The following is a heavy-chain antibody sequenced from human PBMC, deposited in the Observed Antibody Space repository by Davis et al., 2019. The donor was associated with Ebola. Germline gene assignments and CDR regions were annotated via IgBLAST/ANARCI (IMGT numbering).Heavy chain of an antibody. Sequence: MPSETLSLTCTVSGGSISSYYWSWIRQPPGKGLEWIGYVYYSGSTNYNPSLKSRVTISVDTSKNQFSLKLSSVTAADTAVYYCARSIAVAGNGGDPYGMDVWGQGTTVTVSS. CDR2: VYYSGST. CDR1: GGSISSYY. J-gene: IGHJ6*02. D-gene: IGHD6-19*01. V-gene: IGHV4-59*08. CDR3: ARSIAVAGNGGDPYGMDV.